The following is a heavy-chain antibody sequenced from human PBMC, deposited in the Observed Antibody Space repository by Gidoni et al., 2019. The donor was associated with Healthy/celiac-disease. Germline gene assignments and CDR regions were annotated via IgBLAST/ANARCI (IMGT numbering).Heavy chain of an antibody. D-gene: IGHD6-13*01. J-gene: IGHJ3*02. V-gene: IGHV1-18*01. Sequence: QVQLVQSGAEVKKPGASVKVSCKASGYTFTSYGLRWVRQAPGQGLEWMVWISAYNGNTNNAQKLQGRVTMTTDTSTSTAYMELRSLRSDDTAVYYCARDLKQLVPRDAFDIWGQGTMVTVSS. CDR2: ISAYNGNT. CDR3: ARDLKQLVPRDAFDI. CDR1: GYTFTSYG.